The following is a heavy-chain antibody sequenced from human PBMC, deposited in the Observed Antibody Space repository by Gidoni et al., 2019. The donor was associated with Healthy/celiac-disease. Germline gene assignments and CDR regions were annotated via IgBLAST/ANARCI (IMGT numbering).Heavy chain of an antibody. CDR3: ARVSPVLKGYCSSTSCYTGGFGFDY. V-gene: IGHV1-69*06. CDR1: GGTFSSYA. J-gene: IGHJ4*02. Sequence: QVQLVQSGAEVKKPGSSVKVSCKASGGTFSSYAISWVRQAPGQGLEWMGGIIPIFGTANYAQKFQGRVTITADKSTSTAYMELSSLRSEDTAVYYCARVSPVLKGYCSSTSCYTGGFGFDYWGQGTLVTVSS. CDR2: IIPIFGTA. D-gene: IGHD2-2*02.